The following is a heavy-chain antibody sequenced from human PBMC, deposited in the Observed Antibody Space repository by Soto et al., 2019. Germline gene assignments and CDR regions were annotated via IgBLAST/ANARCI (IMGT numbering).Heavy chain of an antibody. V-gene: IGHV4-34*01. CDR2: INHRGST. D-gene: IGHD2-21*01. J-gene: IGHJ5*02. Sequence: QVQLQQWGAGLLKPSETLSLTCAVYGGSFSDYYWTWIRQPPGKGLEWIGEINHRGSTNYTPSLKSRVTILIDTPKNQFSLKLSSVTAADTAVYFCARPRGPGAIYNWFDPWGQGTLVTVSS. CDR3: ARPRGPGAIYNWFDP. CDR1: GGSFSDYY.